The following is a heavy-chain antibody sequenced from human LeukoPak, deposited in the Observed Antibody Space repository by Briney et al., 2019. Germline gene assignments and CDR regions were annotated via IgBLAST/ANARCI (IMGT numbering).Heavy chain of an antibody. CDR3: ARGGSSSRYAFDI. CDR2: IYYSGST. J-gene: IGHJ3*02. CDR1: GGSISSSSYY. V-gene: IGHV4-39*07. D-gene: IGHD6-13*01. Sequence: SETLSLTCTVSGGSISSSSYYWGWIRQPPGKGLEWIGSIYYSGSTYYNPSLKSRVTISVDTSKNQFSLKLSSVTAADTAVYYCARGGSSSRYAFDIWGQGTMVTVSS.